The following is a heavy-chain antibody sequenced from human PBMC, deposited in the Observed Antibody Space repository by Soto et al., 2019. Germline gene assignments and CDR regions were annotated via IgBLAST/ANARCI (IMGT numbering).Heavy chain of an antibody. CDR2: IKEDGSEK. CDR3: TRKRFGMDV. V-gene: IGHV3-7*03. CDR1: GFTFSNSW. Sequence: EVQLVESGGGLVQPGESLRLSCAASGFTFSNSWMSWVRQAPGKGLEWVANIKEDGSEKDYVDPVKGRFTITRDNAKNSLYLQMNNLRADDTAVYFCTRKRFGMDVSGQGTTVTVSS. J-gene: IGHJ6*02.